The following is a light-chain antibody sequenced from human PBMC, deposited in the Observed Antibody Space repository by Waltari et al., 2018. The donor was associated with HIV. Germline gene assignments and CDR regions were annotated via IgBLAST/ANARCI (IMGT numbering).Light chain of an antibody. CDR1: SGHSRYA. CDR2: LNGDGRN. V-gene: IGLV4-69*01. CDR3: QTWGTGFLV. J-gene: IGLJ2*01. Sequence: QLVPTQSPSASASLGASVKLTCTLSSGHSRYAIAWHQQQPEKGPRFLMRLNGDGRNITGDGIPDRFSGSSSGTERYLTISSLQSDDEADYYCQTWGTGFLVFGGGTKLTVL.